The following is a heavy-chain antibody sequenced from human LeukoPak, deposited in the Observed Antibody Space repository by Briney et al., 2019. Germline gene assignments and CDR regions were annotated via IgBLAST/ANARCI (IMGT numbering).Heavy chain of an antibody. D-gene: IGHD3-10*01. V-gene: IGHV4-34*01. J-gene: IGHJ3*02. Sequence: PSETLSLTCAVYGGSFSGYYWSWIRQPPGKGLEWIGEINHSGSTNYNPSLKSRVTISVDTSKNQFSLKLSSVTAADTAVYYCARGRDYYGSDPAAFDIWGQGTMVTVSS. CDR1: GGSFSGYY. CDR2: INHSGST. CDR3: ARGRDYYGSDPAAFDI.